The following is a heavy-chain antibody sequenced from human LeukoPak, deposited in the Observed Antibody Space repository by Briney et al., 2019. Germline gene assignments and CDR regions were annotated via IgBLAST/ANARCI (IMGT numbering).Heavy chain of an antibody. D-gene: IGHD3-22*01. CDR3: ARAIRYDSSGYGPVLRY. Sequence: PGRSLRLSCAASGFTFSSYAMHWVRQAPGKGLEWVAVISYDGSNKYYADSVKGRFTISRDNSKNTLYLQMNSLRAEDTAVYYCARAIRYDSSGYGPVLRYWGQGTLVTVSS. CDR1: GFTFSSYA. J-gene: IGHJ4*02. CDR2: ISYDGSNK. V-gene: IGHV3-30*04.